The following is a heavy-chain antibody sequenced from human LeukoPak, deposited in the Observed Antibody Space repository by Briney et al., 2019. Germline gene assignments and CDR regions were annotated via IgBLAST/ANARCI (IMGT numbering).Heavy chain of an antibody. J-gene: IGHJ6*02. Sequence: PGGSLRLSCAASGFTFSSYSLNWVRQVPGKGLEWVSSITTTFYTYYADSVKGRFTISRDNAKSSLYLQMSSLRAEDTAVYYCARDRFNGMDVWGQGTTVTVSS. CDR3: ARDRFNGMDV. CDR1: GFTFSSYS. D-gene: IGHD3-3*01. V-gene: IGHV3-21*01. CDR2: ITTTFYT.